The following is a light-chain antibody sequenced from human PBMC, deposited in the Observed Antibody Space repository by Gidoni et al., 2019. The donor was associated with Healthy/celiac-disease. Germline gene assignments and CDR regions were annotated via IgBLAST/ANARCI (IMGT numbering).Light chain of an antibody. CDR3: AAWDDSLNGPV. J-gene: IGLJ2*01. V-gene: IGLV1-44*01. Sequence: QSVLTQPPSASGTPGQGVTISCSGSSSNIGSNTVNWYQQLPGTAPKLLIYNNNQRPSGVPVRFSGSKSGTSASLAISGLQSEDEADYYCAAWDDSLNGPVFGGGTKLTVL. CDR1: SSNIGSNT. CDR2: NNN.